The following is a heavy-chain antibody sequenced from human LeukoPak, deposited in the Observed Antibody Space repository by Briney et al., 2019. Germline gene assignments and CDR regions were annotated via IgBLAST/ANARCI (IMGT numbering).Heavy chain of an antibody. CDR2: ISGSGDST. CDR1: GFTFSTYA. D-gene: IGHD3-22*01. Sequence: SGGSLRLSCAASGFTFSTYAMSWVRQAPGKGLEWVSAISGSGDSTYYADSVKGRFTISRDNSKNTLYLQMNSLRAEDTAVYYCAKMKTYYYDSSGYYRDAFDIWGQGTMVTVS. V-gene: IGHV3-23*01. CDR3: AKMKTYYYDSSGYYRDAFDI. J-gene: IGHJ3*02.